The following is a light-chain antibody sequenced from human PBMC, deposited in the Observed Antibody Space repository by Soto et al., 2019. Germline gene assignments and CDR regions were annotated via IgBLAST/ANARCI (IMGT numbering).Light chain of an antibody. CDR1: SSNIGSNY. V-gene: IGLV2-14*01. Sequence: QSVLTKPPSAYGTPGEMVTISCSGSSSNIGSNYVYWYQQLPGKAPKFMIYDVSNRPSGVSNRFSGSKSGNTASLTISGLQAEDEADYYCSSYTTSNTRQIVFGTGTKVTVL. J-gene: IGLJ1*01. CDR3: SSYTTSNTRQIV. CDR2: DVS.